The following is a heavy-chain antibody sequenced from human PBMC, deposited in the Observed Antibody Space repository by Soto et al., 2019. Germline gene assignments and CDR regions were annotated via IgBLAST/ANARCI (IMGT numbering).Heavy chain of an antibody. D-gene: IGHD2-8*01. CDR3: AGGMYAQWHYPY. V-gene: IGHV4-39*01. CDR2: IFSSGVT. CDR1: GGSFRPYTYY. J-gene: IGHJ4*02. Sequence: QVQLQESGPGLVKPSETLSLTCSVSGGSFRPYTYYWGWIRQSPGKGLEWIGLIFSSGVTSYNPSLHSRLSISVDPSKSQVSLNLRSVTAADTASYYCAGGMYAQWHYPYWCQGALVTVSS.